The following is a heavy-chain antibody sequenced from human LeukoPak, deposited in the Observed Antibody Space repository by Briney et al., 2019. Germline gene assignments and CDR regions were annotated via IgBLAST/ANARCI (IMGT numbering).Heavy chain of an antibody. CDR1: GGTFSGYA. D-gene: IGHD5-12*01. V-gene: IGHV1-69*13. CDR3: ARHLDIVATSVTYYYYYGMDV. J-gene: IGHJ6*02. Sequence: SVKVSCKASGGTFSGYAISWVRQAPGQGLEWMGGIIPIFGTANYAQKFQGRVTITADESTSAAYMELSSLRSEDTAVYYCARHLDIVATSVTYYYYYGMDVWGQGTTVTVSS. CDR2: IIPIFGTA.